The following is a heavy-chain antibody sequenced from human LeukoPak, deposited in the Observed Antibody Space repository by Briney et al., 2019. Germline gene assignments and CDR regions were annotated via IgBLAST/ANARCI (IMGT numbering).Heavy chain of an antibody. V-gene: IGHV1-69*05. CDR2: IIPIFGTA. CDR1: GGTFTSYA. CDR3: ARTQGYSGYDYYYYYYMDV. J-gene: IGHJ6*03. D-gene: IGHD5-12*01. Sequence: SLKVSCKASGGTFTSYAISWVRQAPGQGLEWMGGIIPIFGTANYAQKFQGRVTITTDESTSTAYMELSSLRSEDTAVYYCARTQGYSGYDYYYYYYMDVWGKGTTVTVSS.